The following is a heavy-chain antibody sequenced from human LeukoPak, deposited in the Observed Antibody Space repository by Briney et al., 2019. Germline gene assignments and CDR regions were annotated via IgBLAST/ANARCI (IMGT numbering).Heavy chain of an antibody. CDR3: ARDREAYCGGDCKYYYYGMDV. D-gene: IGHD2-21*02. CDR2: INTDGSYT. J-gene: IGHJ6*02. V-gene: IGHV3-74*01. Sequence: GGSLRLSCAASGFTFSNYWMHWVRQAPGKGLVWVSRINTDGSYTNYADSVKGRFTISRDNAKNSLYLQMNSLRAEDTAVYYCARDREAYCGGDCKYYYYGMDVWGQGTTVTVSS. CDR1: GFTFSNYW.